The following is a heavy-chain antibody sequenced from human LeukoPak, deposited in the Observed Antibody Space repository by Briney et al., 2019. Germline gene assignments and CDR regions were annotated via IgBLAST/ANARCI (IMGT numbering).Heavy chain of an antibody. CDR1: GFTFSNAW. V-gene: IGHV3-15*01. Sequence: GGSLRLSCAASGFTFSNAWMSWVRQAPGKGLEWVGRIKSKTDGGTTDYAAPVKGRFTISRDDSKNTLYLQMNSLKTEDTAVYYCTTLDRSDNYYYYYMDVWGKGTTVTVSS. J-gene: IGHJ6*03. CDR2: IKSKTDGGTT. CDR3: TTLDRSDNYYYYYMDV. D-gene: IGHD1-1*01.